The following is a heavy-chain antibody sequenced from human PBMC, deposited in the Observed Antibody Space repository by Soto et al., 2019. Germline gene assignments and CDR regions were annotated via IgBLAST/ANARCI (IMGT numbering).Heavy chain of an antibody. CDR1: GFTFGNYW. D-gene: IGHD3-10*02. J-gene: IGHJ4*02. V-gene: IGHV3-74*01. Sequence: GGSLRLSCAASGFTFGNYWMHWVRQDPGKGLVWVARIKSDGIETNYADSVKGRFTISRDNAKSTLYLQMIRLRVEDTAVYYCALDLVLGSGSLGQWGQGTLVTVSS. CDR3: ALDLVLGSGSLGQ. CDR2: IKSDGIET.